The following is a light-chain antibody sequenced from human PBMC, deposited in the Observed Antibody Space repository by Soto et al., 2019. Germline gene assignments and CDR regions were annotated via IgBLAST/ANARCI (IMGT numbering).Light chain of an antibody. CDR1: SSNIGAGYD. Sequence: QSLLTQPPSVSLARGQRVTISCTGSSSNIGAGYDVHRYHQLPGTAPKLLIYGNSNRPSGVPDRFSGSKSGTSASLAITGLQAEDEADYYCQSYDSSLSGSYVFGTGTKVTVL. CDR2: GNS. J-gene: IGLJ1*01. CDR3: QSYDSSLSGSYV. V-gene: IGLV1-40*01.